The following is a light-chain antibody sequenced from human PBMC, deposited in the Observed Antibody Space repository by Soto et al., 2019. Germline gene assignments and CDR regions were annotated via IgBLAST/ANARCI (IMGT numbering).Light chain of an antibody. V-gene: IGLV1-51*01. CDR1: SSNIGNNY. CDR2: DSD. J-gene: IGLJ1*01. CDR3: GTWDHRMSVGA. Sequence: QSVLTQPPSVSAAPGQKVTISCSGSSSNIGNNYVSWYQQLPGTAPKLLIYDSDKRPSGIPDRFSGSKSGTSATLGITGIHAGEEADYFCGTWDHRMSVGAFGTGTKVTVI.